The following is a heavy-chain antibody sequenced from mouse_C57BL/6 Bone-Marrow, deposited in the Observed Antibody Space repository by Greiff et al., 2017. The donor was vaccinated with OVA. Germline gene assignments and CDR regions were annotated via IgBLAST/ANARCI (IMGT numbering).Heavy chain of an antibody. CDR3: ARSYLGY. V-gene: IGHV1-50*01. J-gene: IGHJ2*01. Sequence: VQLQQPGAELVKPGASVKLSCKASGYTFTSYWMQWVNQRPGQGLEWIGEIDPSDSYTNYNQKFKGKATLTVDTSSSTAYMQLSSLTSEDSAVYYCARSYLGYWGQGTTLTVSS. CDR1: GYTFTSYW. CDR2: IDPSDSYT.